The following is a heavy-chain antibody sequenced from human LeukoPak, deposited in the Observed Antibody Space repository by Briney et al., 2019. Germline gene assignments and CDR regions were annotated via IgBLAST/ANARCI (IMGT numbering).Heavy chain of an antibody. CDR3: AREGMSGFSSGWYADH. Sequence: ASVTVSCRASGSTLTNYALSWVRQAPGQGLEWVGWSTANTGERYYAQRFQGRVTWTTDTSANTAYMELRSLTSDDTAVYYCAREGMSGFSSGWYADHWGQGTLITVSS. CDR2: STANTGER. J-gene: IGHJ4*02. D-gene: IGHD6-19*01. CDR1: GSTLTNYA. V-gene: IGHV1-18*01.